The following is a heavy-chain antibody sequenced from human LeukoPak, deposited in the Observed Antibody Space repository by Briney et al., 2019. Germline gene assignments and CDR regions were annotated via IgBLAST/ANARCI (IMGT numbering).Heavy chain of an antibody. Sequence: GGSLRLSCAASGFSFSSFWMHWVRQVPGKGLVWVSGINSDGTTTGYADSVKGRFTISGDNAKNTVSLQMSSLRAEDTAVYYCAREPAYSSGWGVNWYFDLWGRGTLVTVSS. CDR2: INSDGTTT. D-gene: IGHD6-19*01. J-gene: IGHJ2*01. V-gene: IGHV3-74*01. CDR1: GFSFSSFW. CDR3: AREPAYSSGWGVNWYFDL.